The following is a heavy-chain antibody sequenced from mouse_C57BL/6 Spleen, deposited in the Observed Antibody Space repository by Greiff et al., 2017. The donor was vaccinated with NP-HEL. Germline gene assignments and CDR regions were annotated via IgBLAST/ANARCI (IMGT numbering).Heavy chain of an antibody. D-gene: IGHD1-1*01. CDR2: IYWDDAK. J-gene: IGHJ4*01. CDR3: ARRPYYYGNMDY. Sequence: QVTLKVCGPGLLQSSQSLSLSCSFSGFSLSTSGMGVSWIRHPSGMGLEWLVHIYWDDAKCYNPSLKSRPTISKDTSRNKVFLQITSVNTADTATYYCARRPYYYGNMDYWGQGTSVTVSS. V-gene: IGHV8-12*01. CDR1: GFSLSTSGMG.